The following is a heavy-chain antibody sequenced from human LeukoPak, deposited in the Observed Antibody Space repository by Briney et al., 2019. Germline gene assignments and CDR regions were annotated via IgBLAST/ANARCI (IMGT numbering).Heavy chain of an antibody. CDR3: ARGNQLWLPHRYYYYMDV. J-gene: IGHJ6*03. Sequence: EASVKVSCKASGGTFSSYTISWVRQAPGQGLELMGRIIPILGIANYAQKFQGRVTITADKSTSTAYMELSSLRSEDTAVYYCARGNQLWLPHRYYYYMDVWGKGTTVTVSS. CDR2: IIPILGIA. CDR1: GGTFSSYT. D-gene: IGHD5-18*01. V-gene: IGHV1-69*02.